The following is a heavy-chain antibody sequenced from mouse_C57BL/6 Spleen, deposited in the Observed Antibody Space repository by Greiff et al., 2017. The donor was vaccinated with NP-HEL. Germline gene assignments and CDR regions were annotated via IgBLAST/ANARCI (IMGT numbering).Heavy chain of an antibody. V-gene: IGHV2-6*03. CDR3: ARLFFYDGYSYAMDY. Sequence: VQLKESGPGLVAPSQSLSITCTVSGFSLTSYGVHWVRQPPGKGLEWLVVIWSDGSTTYNSALKSRLSISKDNSKSQVFLKMNSLQTDDTAMYYCARLFFYDGYSYAMDYWGQGTSVTVSS. D-gene: IGHD2-3*01. CDR1: GFSLTSYG. CDR2: IWSDGST. J-gene: IGHJ4*01.